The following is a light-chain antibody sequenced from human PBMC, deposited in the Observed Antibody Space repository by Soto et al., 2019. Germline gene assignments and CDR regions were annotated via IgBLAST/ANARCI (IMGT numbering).Light chain of an antibody. J-gene: IGLJ2*01. V-gene: IGLV2-11*01. CDR1: SSDVGDYDY. Sequence: QSVLTQPRSVSGSPGQSVNISCSGTSSDVGDYDYVSWYQQHPGKAPKLMISDVSKRPSGVPDRFSGSKSGNTASLTISGLQAEDEADYYCCSYTGRYSSVVFGGGPKLTVL. CDR3: CSYTGRYSSVV. CDR2: DVS.